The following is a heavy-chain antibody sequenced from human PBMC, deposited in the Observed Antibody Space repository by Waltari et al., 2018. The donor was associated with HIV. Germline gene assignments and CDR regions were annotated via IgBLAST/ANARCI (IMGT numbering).Heavy chain of an antibody. D-gene: IGHD3-10*01. CDR2: ITTKPEGGAT. CDR1: EFSFDNAW. Sequence: QLVESGGGLVKPGGCLTLSCTASEFSFDNAWMNWVRPAPGKGLEWVGRITTKPEGGATDFAAAVKGRFTISRNDSINMLYLQMNSLKVEDTGIYYCTTEEVYGSGSCLDSWGQGTLVTVSS. J-gene: IGHJ4*03. V-gene: IGHV3-15*01. CDR3: TTEEVYGSGSCLDS.